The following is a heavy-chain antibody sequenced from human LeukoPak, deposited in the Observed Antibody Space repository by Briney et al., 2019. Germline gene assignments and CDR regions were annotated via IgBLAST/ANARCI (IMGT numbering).Heavy chain of an antibody. CDR2: IYTSGST. D-gene: IGHD1-26*01. J-gene: IGHJ4*02. CDR1: GGSISSYY. CDR3: AGENSGSYREFEY. V-gene: IGHV4-4*07. Sequence: PSETLSLTCTVSGGSISSYYWSWIRQPAGKGLEWIGRIYTSGSTNYNASPKSRVTMSVDTPKNPFSLKLSSLTAADTAVVYGAGENSGSYREFEYCGEVALVTVSS.